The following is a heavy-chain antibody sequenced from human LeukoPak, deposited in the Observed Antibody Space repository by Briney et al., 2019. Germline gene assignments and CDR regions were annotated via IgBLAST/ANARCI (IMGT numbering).Heavy chain of an antibody. CDR1: GFTFSSYS. CDR3: AKRSGSGSYSGWGAFDI. J-gene: IGHJ3*02. D-gene: IGHD3-10*01. CDR2: IYGGGDT. V-gene: IGHV3-23*03. Sequence: GGSLRLSCAASGFTFSSYSMNWVRQAPGKGLEWVSVIYGGGDTNYADSVKGRFTISRDNSKNTLYLQMNSLRAEDTAVYYCAKRSGSGSYSGWGAFDIWGQGTMVTVSS.